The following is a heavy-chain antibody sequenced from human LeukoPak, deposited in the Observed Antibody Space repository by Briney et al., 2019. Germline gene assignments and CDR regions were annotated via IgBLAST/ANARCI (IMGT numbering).Heavy chain of an antibody. V-gene: IGHV1-8*03. Sequence: ASVKVSCKASGYTFTSYDINWVRQATGQGLEWMGWMNPNSGNTGYAQKFQGRVTITRNTSISTAYMELSSLRSEDTAVYYCARAMTTVSYYYYYMDVWGKGTTVTVSS. CDR3: ARAMTTVSYYYYYMDV. CDR2: MNPNSGNT. D-gene: IGHD4-11*01. J-gene: IGHJ6*03. CDR1: GYTFTSYD.